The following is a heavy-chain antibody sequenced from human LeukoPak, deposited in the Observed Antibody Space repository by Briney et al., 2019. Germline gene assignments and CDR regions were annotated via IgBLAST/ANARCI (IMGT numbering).Heavy chain of an antibody. CDR3: ARGLRAYCGGDCYSIDY. CDR1: RGTFSSYA. CDR2: IIPIFGIA. D-gene: IGHD2-21*02. V-gene: IGHV1-69*04. Sequence: ASVKVSCQASRGTFSSYAISWVRQAPGQGLEWMGRIIPIFGIANYAQKFQGRVTITADKSTSTAYMELSSLRSEDTAVYYCARGLRAYCGGDCYSIDYWGQGTLVTVSS. J-gene: IGHJ4*02.